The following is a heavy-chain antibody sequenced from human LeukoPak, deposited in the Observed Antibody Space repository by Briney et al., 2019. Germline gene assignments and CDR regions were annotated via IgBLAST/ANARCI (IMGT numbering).Heavy chain of an antibody. J-gene: IGHJ4*02. V-gene: IGHV3-30*04. CDR2: ISYDGSNK. D-gene: IGHD4-17*01. CDR3: AREKRDYGDLPLDY. CDR1: GFTFSSYA. Sequence: GGSLRLSCAASGFTFSSYAMHWVRQAPGKGLEWVAVISYDGSNKYYADSVKGRFTISRDNSKNTLYLQVNSLRAEDTAVYYCAREKRDYGDLPLDYWGQGTLVTVSS.